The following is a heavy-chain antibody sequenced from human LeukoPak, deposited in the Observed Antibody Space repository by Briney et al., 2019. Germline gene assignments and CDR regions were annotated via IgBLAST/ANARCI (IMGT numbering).Heavy chain of an antibody. V-gene: IGHV3-7*04. J-gene: IGHJ3*01. D-gene: IGHD3-10*01. CDR1: GFXFNTYW. CDR3: VRGMTMVRGVIIGFGFDV. Sequence: GGSLRLSCGASGFXFNTYWMSWVRQAPGKGLEWVANIKPDGSERYYVDSVKGRFTISRDNAKNSLFLQMNSLRAEDTAVYYCVRGMTMVRGVIIGFGFDVWGQGTMVTVSS. CDR2: IKPDGSER.